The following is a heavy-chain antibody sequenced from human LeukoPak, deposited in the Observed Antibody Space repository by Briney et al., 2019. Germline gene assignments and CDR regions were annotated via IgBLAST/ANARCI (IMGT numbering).Heavy chain of an antibody. J-gene: IGHJ4*02. CDR3: ARLRNYYDSSGYPDY. D-gene: IGHD3-22*01. V-gene: IGHV4-34*01. CDR1: GGSFSGYY. CDR2: INHSGST. Sequence: PSETLSLTCAVYGGSFSGYYWSWIRQPPGKGLEWIGEINHSGSTNYNPSLKSRVTISVDTSKNQFSLKLSSVTAADTAVYYCARLRNYYDSSGYPDYWGQGTLVTVSS.